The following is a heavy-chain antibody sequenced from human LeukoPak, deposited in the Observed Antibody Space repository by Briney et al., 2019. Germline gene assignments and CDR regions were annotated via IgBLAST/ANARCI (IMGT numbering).Heavy chain of an antibody. CDR2: ISSSSSTI. J-gene: IGHJ1*01. D-gene: IGHD3-22*01. V-gene: IGHV3-48*04. CDR1: GFTFSTYS. CDR3: ATYSSLNRREFQY. Sequence: LPGGSLRLSCSASGFTFSTYSMNWVRQAPGKGLEWVSYISSSSSTIHYADSVKGRFTISRDNAKNSLYLQMNSLRAEDTAVYYCATYSSLNRREFQYWGQGTLLTVSS.